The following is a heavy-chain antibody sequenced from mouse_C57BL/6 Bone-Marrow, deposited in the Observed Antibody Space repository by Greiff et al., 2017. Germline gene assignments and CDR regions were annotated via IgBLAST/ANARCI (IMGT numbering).Heavy chain of an antibody. CDR1: GFTFSSYT. D-gene: IGHD1-1*01. CDR2: ISGGGGNT. V-gene: IGHV5-9*01. Sequence: EVHLVESGGGLVKPGESLKLSCAASGFTFSSYTMSWVRQTPEKRLEWVATISGGGGNTYYPDSVKGRFLISRDNAKNTLYLQMSSLRSEDTALYYCAREGTTEFAYWGQGTLVTVSA. CDR3: AREGTTEFAY. J-gene: IGHJ3*01.